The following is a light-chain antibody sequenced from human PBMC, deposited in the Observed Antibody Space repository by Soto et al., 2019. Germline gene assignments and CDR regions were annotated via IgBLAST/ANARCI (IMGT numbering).Light chain of an antibody. CDR3: QQYNSYSLP. CDR2: GAS. Sequence: DIQMTQSPSTLSASVGDRVTITCRASQSVTSRLAWYQQKPGKAPKLLIYGASNLESGVPSRFSGSGSGTEFTLTISSLQPDDFATYYCQQYNSYSLPFGGGTXVDIK. CDR1: QSVTSR. V-gene: IGKV1-5*01. J-gene: IGKJ4*01.